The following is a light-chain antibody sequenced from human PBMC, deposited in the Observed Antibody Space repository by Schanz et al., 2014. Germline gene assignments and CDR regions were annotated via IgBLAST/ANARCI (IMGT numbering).Light chain of an antibody. CDR1: QSVGTY. CDR3: QQRSTWPLT. CDR2: DAS. J-gene: IGKJ4*01. V-gene: IGKV3-11*01. Sequence: EIVLTQSPATLSLSPGEGATLSCRASQSVGTYLAWYQQKPGQAPRLLIFDASNRPTDIPARFSASGSGTDFTLTISSLEPGDFAVYYCQQRSTWPLTFGGGTKVEIK.